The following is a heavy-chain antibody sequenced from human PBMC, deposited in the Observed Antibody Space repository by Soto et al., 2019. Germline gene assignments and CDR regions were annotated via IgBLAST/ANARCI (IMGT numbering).Heavy chain of an antibody. CDR2: IYYSGST. D-gene: IGHD2-21*02. CDR3: ASGRRVVVTAIEAPSGY. Sequence: QLQLQESGPGLVKPSETLSLTCTVSGGSISSSSYYWGWIRQPPGKGLEWIGSIYYSGSTYYNPSLKSRVTISVDTSKNQFSLKLSSVTAADTAVYYCASGRRVVVTAIEAPSGYWGQGTLVTVSS. J-gene: IGHJ4*02. CDR1: GGSISSSSYY. V-gene: IGHV4-39*01.